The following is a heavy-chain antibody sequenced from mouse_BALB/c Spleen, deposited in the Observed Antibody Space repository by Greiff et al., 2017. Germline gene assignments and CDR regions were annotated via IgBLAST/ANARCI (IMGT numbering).Heavy chain of an antibody. J-gene: IGHJ3*01. D-gene: IGHD1-1*01. CDR2: INPYNGDT. V-gene: IGHV1-20*02. CDR3: ARELHYGSSPFAY. CDR1: GYSFTGYF. Sequence: EVQLVESGPELVKPGASVKISCKASGYSFTGYFMNWVMQSHGKSLEWIGRINPYNGDTFYNQKFKGKATLTVDKSSSTAHMELRSLASEDSAVYYCARELHYGSSPFAYWGQGTLVTVSA.